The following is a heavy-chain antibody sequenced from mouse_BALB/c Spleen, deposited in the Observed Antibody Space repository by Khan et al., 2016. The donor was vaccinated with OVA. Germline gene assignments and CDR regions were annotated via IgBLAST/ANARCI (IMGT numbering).Heavy chain of an antibody. CDR3: ARTITTAKGDYYDMDY. Sequence: EVELVESGGDLVKPGGSLKLSCAASGFTFSSYGMSWVRPTPDKRLEWVATISSGGHYTYFPDRVRGRFTISRDNAKNTLYLQMSSLKSEDTAMYYCARTITTAKGDYYDMDYWGQGTSVTVSS. J-gene: IGHJ4*01. V-gene: IGHV5-6*01. D-gene: IGHD1-2*01. CDR1: GFTFSSYG. CDR2: ISSGGHYT.